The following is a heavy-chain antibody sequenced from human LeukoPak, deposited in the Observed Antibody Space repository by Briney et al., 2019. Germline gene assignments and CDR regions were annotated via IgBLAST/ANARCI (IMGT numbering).Heavy chain of an antibody. CDR1: GGSISSYY. CDR3: ARDQDGFEY. V-gene: IGHV4-59*12. J-gene: IGHJ4*02. CDR2: IYYSGST. Sequence: SETLSLTCTVSGGSISSYYWSWIRQPPGKGLEWIGYIYYSGSTNYNPSLKSRVTISVDTSKNQFSLQLNSVTPEDTALYYCARDQDGFEYWGQGTLVTVSS.